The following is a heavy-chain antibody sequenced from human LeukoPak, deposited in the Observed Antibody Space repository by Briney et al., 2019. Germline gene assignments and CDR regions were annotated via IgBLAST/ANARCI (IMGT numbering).Heavy chain of an antibody. CDR3: AGDSYGWDYFDY. CDR1: GFSVSNNY. CDR2: IYISGTT. V-gene: IGHV3-66*01. D-gene: IGHD5-18*01. J-gene: IGHJ4*02. Sequence: PTGGSLRLSCAASGFSVSNNYINWVRQAPGKGLEWVSVIYISGTTYYADSVKGRFTISRDNSKNTVYLQMNSLRVEDTAVYYCAGDSYGWDYFDYWGQGTLVTVSS.